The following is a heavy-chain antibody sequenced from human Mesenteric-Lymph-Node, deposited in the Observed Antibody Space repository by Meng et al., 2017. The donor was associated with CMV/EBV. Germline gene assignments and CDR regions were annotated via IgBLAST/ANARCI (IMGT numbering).Heavy chain of an antibody. J-gene: IGHJ4*02. V-gene: IGHV1-18*01. CDR3: ARFTSRTDY. CDR1: GYTFSNYG. Sequence: ASVKVSCKASGYTFSNYGISWVRQAPGQGLEWMGWISAHNGNTKYAQKLQGRVTMTRDTSTSTAYMELRSLRSEDTAVYYCARFTSRTDYWGQGTLVTVSS. CDR2: ISAHNGNT.